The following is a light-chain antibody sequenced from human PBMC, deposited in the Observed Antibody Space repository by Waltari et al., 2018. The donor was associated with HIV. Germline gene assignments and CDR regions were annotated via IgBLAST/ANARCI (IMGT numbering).Light chain of an antibody. CDR1: ARDIATYES. CDR3: CSYTTRSFVI. V-gene: IGLV2-14*01. Sequence: QSALTQPASVSGSAGQSITISCTGPARDIATYESVSWYQPHPCKAPKLILYEVIYRPSGISSRFSGSKSGNTASLTISGLQAEDEADYFCCSYTTRSFVIFGGGTKLTVL. CDR2: EVI. J-gene: IGLJ2*01.